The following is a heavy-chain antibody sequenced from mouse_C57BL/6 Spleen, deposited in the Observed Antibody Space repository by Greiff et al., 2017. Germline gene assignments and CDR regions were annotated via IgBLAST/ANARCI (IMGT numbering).Heavy chain of an antibody. CDR2: IYPGDGDT. D-gene: IGHD1-1*01. CDR3: ARDGAGYYFDY. V-gene: IGHV1-82*01. CDR1: GYAFSSSW. J-gene: IGHJ2*01. Sequence: QVQLKQSGPELVKPGASVKISCKASGYAFSSSWMNWVKQRPGKGLEWIGRIYPGDGDTNYNGKFKGKATLTADKSSSTAYMQLSSLTSDDSAVYFCARDGAGYYFDYWGQGTTLTVSS.